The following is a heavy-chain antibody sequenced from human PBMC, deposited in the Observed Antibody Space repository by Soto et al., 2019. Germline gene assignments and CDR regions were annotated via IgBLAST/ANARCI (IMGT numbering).Heavy chain of an antibody. Sequence: QVQLQESGPGLVKPSQTLSLTCTVSGGSISSGGYYWSWIRQHPGKGLEWIGYIYYSGSTYYNPSLKSRVTISVDTSKNQFSLKLSSVTAADTAVYYCARDRRSMTEIYGMDVWGQGTTVTVSS. CDR2: IYYSGST. J-gene: IGHJ6*02. CDR1: GGSISSGGYY. V-gene: IGHV4-31*03. D-gene: IGHD3-22*01. CDR3: ARDRRSMTEIYGMDV.